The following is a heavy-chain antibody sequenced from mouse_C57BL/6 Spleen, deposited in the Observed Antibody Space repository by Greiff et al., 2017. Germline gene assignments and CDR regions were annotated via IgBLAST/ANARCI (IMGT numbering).Heavy chain of an antibody. CDR3: AIGSNCYAMGF. D-gene: IGHD2-5*01. V-gene: IGHV1-74*01. Sequence: QVQLQQPGAELVKPGASVKVSCKASGYTFTSYWMHWVKQRPGQGLEWIGRINPSDSDTNSNQKFKGKATLTVDKSSSTAYMQLSSLTSEDSAVYYCAIGSNCYAMGFWGQGNSVNGSS. J-gene: IGHJ4*01. CDR2: INPSDSDT. CDR1: GYTFTSYW.